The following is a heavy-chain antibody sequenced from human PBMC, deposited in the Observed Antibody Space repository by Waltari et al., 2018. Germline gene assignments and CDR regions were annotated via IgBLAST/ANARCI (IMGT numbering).Heavy chain of an antibody. CDR2: IYPGDSDT. Sequence: EVQLVQSGAEVKKPGESLKISCKGSGYSFTNYWIGWVRQMPGKGLEWMGVIYPGDSDTRYSPSFRGQVTISVDGSISTAYLQWSSLKASDSAMYYCARRSGSGYTGELLWGQGTLVTVSS. CDR1: GYSFTNYW. V-gene: IGHV5-51*01. J-gene: IGHJ4*02. D-gene: IGHD3-10*01. CDR3: ARRSGSGYTGELL.